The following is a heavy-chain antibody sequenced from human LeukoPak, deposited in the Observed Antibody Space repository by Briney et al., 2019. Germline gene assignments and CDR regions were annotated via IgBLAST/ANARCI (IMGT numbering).Heavy chain of an antibody. CDR3: AKGSGSHYYYYGMDV. V-gene: IGHV3-21*01. CDR2: ISSSSSYI. J-gene: IGHJ6*02. D-gene: IGHD1-26*01. Sequence: PGGSLRLSCAASGFTFSSYGMNWVRQAPGKGLEWVSSISSSSSYIYYADSVKGRFTISRDNAKNSLYLQMNSLRAADTAVYYCAKGSGSHYYYYGMDVWGQGTTVTVSS. CDR1: GFTFSSYG.